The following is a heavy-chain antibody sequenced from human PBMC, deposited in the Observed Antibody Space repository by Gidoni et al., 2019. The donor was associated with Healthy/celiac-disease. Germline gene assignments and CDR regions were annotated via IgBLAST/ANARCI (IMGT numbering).Heavy chain of an antibody. CDR2: ISSSSSYI. V-gene: IGHV3-21*01. Sequence: EVQLVESGGGLVKPGGSLRLSCAASGFTFRSYSMNWVRQAPGKGLEWVSSISSSSSYIYYADSVKGRFTISRDNAKNSLYLQMNSLRAEDTAVYYCARDEGSSWPPVGRWFDYWGQGTLVTVSS. CDR3: ARDEGSSWPPVGRWFDY. J-gene: IGHJ4*02. D-gene: IGHD6-13*01. CDR1: GFTFRSYS.